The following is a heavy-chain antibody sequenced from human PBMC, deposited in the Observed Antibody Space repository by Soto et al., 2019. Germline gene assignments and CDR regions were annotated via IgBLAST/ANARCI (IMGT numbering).Heavy chain of an antibody. CDR1: GGSISSGDYY. V-gene: IGHV4-30-4*01. Sequence: SETLSLTCTVSGGSISSGDYYWSWIRQPPGKGLEWIGYIYYSGSTYYNPSLKSRVTISVDTSKNQFSLKLSSVTAADTAVYYCARDRGRWELVRDYGMDVWGQGTTVTVSS. D-gene: IGHD1-26*01. J-gene: IGHJ6*02. CDR3: ARDRGRWELVRDYGMDV. CDR2: IYYSGST.